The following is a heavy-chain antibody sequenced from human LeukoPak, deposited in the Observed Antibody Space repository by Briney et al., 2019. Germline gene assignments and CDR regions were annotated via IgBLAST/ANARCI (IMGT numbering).Heavy chain of an antibody. CDR3: ARARGYGDDFDY. D-gene: IGHD4-17*01. J-gene: IGHJ4*02. CDR2: IIPILGIA. V-gene: IGHV1-69*04. CDR1: GDTFSSYA. Sequence: SVKVSCKASGDTFSSYAIGWVRQAPGQGLEWMGRIIPILGIANYAQKFQGRVTITADKSTSTAYMELSSLRSEDTAVYYCARARGYGDDFDYWGQGTLVTVSS.